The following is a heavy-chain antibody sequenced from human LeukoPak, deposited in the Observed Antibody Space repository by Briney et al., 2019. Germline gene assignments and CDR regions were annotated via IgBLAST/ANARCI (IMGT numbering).Heavy chain of an antibody. CDR1: GGSFSGYY. CDR2: INHSGST. D-gene: IGHD6-13*01. J-gene: IGHJ4*02. CDR3: ARRIGVAAAGNDY. Sequence: SETLSLTCAVYGGSFSGYYWSWIRQPPGKGLEWIGEINHSGSTNYNPSLKSRVTISVDTSKNQFSLKLSSVTAADTAVYYCARRIGVAAAGNDYWGQGTLVTVPS. V-gene: IGHV4-34*01.